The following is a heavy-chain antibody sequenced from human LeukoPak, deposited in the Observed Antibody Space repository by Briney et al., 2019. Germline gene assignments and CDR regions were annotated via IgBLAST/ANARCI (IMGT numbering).Heavy chain of an antibody. D-gene: IGHD4-17*01. Sequence: SETLSLTCTVSGYSISSGYYWGWIRQPPGKGLEWIGSIYHSGSTYYNPSLKSRVTISVDTSKNQFSLKLSSVTAADTAVYYCARDGYGDSNWFDPWGQGTLVTVSS. V-gene: IGHV4-38-2*02. CDR1: GYSISSGYY. CDR2: IYHSGST. CDR3: ARDGYGDSNWFDP. J-gene: IGHJ5*02.